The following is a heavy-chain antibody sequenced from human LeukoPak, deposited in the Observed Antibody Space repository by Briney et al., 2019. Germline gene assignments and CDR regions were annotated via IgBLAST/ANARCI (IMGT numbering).Heavy chain of an antibody. CDR1: GYTFTSYY. CDR3: ASENYGSGFDY. D-gene: IGHD3-10*01. CDR2: INPSGGST. Sequence: GASVKVSCKASGYTFTSYYMHWVRQAPGQGLEWMGIINPSGGSTSYAQKFQGRVTITADESTSTAYMELSSLRSEDTAVYYCASENYGSGFDYWGQGTLVTVSS. V-gene: IGHV1-46*01. J-gene: IGHJ4*02.